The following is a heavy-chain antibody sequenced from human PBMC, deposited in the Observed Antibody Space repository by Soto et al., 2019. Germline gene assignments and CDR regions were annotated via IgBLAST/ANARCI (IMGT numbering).Heavy chain of an antibody. D-gene: IGHD3-16*01. CDR1: GGSISSYY. CDR3: ARGVDY. CDR2: IYYSGST. V-gene: IGHV4-59*01. J-gene: IGHJ4*02. Sequence: PSETLSLTCTVSGGSISSYYWSWIRQPPGKGLEWIGYIYYSGSTNCNPSFKSRVTISVDTSKNQFSLKLSSVTAADTAVYYCARGVDYWGQGTLVTVSS.